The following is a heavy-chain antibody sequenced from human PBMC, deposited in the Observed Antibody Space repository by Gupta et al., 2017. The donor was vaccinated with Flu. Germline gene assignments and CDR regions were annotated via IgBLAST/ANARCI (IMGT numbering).Heavy chain of an antibody. CDR3: ARGWGSDRGIDY. Sequence: EVQLVESGGGLVKPGGSLRLSCAASGFTFSRYSMNWVRQAPGKGLEWVSSISSSSSYIYYADSVKGRFTISRDNAKNSLYLQMNSLRAEDTAVYYCARGWGSDRGIDYWGQGTLVTVSS. V-gene: IGHV3-21*01. CDR1: GFTFSRYS. J-gene: IGHJ4*02. D-gene: IGHD7-27*01. CDR2: ISSSSSYI.